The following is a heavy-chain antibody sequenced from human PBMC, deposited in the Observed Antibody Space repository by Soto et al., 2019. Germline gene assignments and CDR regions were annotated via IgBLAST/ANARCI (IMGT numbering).Heavy chain of an antibody. J-gene: IGHJ6*04. CDR2: INPSGGST. CDR1: GYTFTSYY. CDR3: ARDWEPITMVRGVIITGLNV. V-gene: IGHV1-46*01. D-gene: IGHD3-10*01. Sequence: ASVKVSCKASGYTFTSYYMHWVRQAPGQGLEWMGIINPSGGSTSYAQKFQGRVTMTRDTSTSTVYMELSSLRSEDTAVYYCARDWEPITMVRGVIITGLNVWGKGTTVTVSS.